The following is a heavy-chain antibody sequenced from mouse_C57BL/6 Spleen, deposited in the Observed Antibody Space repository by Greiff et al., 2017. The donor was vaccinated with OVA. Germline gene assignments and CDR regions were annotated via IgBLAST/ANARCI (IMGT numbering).Heavy chain of an antibody. J-gene: IGHJ2*01. CDR3: ARAVITAVEYGFDY. CDR1: GYTFTSYW. Sequence: QVQLQQPGAELVKPGASVKLSCKASGYTFTSYWMHWVKQRPGQGLEWIGMIHPNSGSTNYNEKFKSKATLTVDTSSSTAYMQLSSLTSEDSAVYDCARAVITAVEYGFDYWGQGTTLTVSS. CDR2: IHPNSGST. V-gene: IGHV1-64*01. D-gene: IGHD1-1*01.